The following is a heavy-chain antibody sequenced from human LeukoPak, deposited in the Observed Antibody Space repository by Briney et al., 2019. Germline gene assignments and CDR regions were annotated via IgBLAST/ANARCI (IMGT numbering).Heavy chain of an antibody. V-gene: IGHV3-48*02. Sequence: GGSLRLSCAASGFTTSSYSMNWVRQAPGKGLEWLSYIDSETYGNTIYYPHTVKGRFTISRDNAKNSLYLQMDGLRDEDTAVYYCARDRDYAFDYWGQGTLVTVSS. CDR2: IDSETYGNTI. D-gene: IGHD4-17*01. J-gene: IGHJ4*02. CDR1: GFTTSSYS. CDR3: ARDRDYAFDY.